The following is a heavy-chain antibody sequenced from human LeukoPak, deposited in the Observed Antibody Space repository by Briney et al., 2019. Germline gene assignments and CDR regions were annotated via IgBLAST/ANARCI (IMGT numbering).Heavy chain of an antibody. V-gene: IGHV1-2*02. CDR2: INPNSGGT. Sequence: ASVKVSCKASGYTFTGYYMHWVRQAPGQGLEWMGWINPNSGGTNYAQKFQGRVTMTRDTSISTAYMELSRLRSDDTAVYYCARDYYDSSGYPLARGFDYWGQGTLVTVSS. J-gene: IGHJ4*02. D-gene: IGHD3-22*01. CDR3: ARDYYDSSGYPLARGFDY. CDR1: GYTFTGYY.